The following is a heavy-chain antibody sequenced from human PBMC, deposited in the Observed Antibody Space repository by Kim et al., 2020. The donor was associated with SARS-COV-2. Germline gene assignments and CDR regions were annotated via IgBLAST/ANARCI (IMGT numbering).Heavy chain of an antibody. D-gene: IGHD6-19*01. J-gene: IGHJ4*02. Sequence: SETLSLTCAVYGGSFSGYYWSWIRQPPGKGLEWIGEINHSGSTNYNPSLKSRVTISVDTSKNQFSLKLSSVAAADTAGYYCARFWYSSGWLSDYWGQGTLVTVSS. V-gene: IGHV4-34*01. CDR3: ARFWYSSGWLSDY. CDR1: GGSFSGYY. CDR2: INHSGST.